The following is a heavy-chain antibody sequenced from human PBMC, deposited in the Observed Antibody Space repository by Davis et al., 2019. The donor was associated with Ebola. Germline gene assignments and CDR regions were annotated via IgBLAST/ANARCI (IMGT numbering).Heavy chain of an antibody. CDR1: GFTFSSYA. Sequence: PGGSLRLSCAASGFTFSSYAMHWVRQAPGKGLEWVAVISYDGSNKYYADSVKGRFTISRDNSKNTLYLQMSGLRAEDTAIYNCARMDGSAWDRYFDVWGRGTLVTVSS. CDR2: ISYDGSNK. V-gene: IGHV3-30-3*01. D-gene: IGHD6-19*01. J-gene: IGHJ2*01. CDR3: ARMDGSAWDRYFDV.